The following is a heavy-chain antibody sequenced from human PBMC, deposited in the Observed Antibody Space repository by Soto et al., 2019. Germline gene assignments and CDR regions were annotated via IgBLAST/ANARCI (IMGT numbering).Heavy chain of an antibody. V-gene: IGHV1-3*01. CDR3: ARETYYYDSSGSYDAFDI. J-gene: IGHJ3*02. CDR2: INAGNGNT. CDR1: GYTFTSYA. D-gene: IGHD3-22*01. Sequence: ASVKVSCKASGYTFTSYAMHWVRQAPGQRLEWMGWINAGNGNTKYSQKFQGRVTTTRDTSASTAYMELSSLRSEDTAVYYCARETYYYDSSGSYDAFDIWGQGTMVTVSS.